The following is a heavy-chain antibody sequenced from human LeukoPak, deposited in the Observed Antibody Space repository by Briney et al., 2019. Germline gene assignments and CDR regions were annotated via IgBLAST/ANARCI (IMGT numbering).Heavy chain of an antibody. CDR1: GYTLTGYY. CDR2: INPNSGGT. D-gene: IGHD6-13*01. CDR3: ARLAGSSWYFDY. J-gene: IGHJ4*02. V-gene: IGHV1-2*02. Sequence: ASVKVSCKASGYTLTGYYMHWVRQAPGQGLEWMGWINPNSGGTNYAQKFQGRVTMTRDTSISTAYMELSRLRSDDTAVYYCARLAGSSWYFDYWGQGTLVTVSS.